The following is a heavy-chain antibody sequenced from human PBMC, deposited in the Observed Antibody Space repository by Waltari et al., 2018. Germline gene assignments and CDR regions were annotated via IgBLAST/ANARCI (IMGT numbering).Heavy chain of an antibody. D-gene: IGHD3-10*01. J-gene: IGHJ4*02. Sequence: EVQLVESGGGLVQPGVSLRLSCVASGFPFSTYWVTWVRPAPGRGLEWVGNIKPDGSETYYVESVKGRFTISKDNAKNSLYLQMNNLRAEDTAVYYCTKGGHVDFCGPGSLVTVSS. V-gene: IGHV3-7*01. CDR1: GFPFSTYW. CDR3: TKGGHVDF. CDR2: IKPDGSET.